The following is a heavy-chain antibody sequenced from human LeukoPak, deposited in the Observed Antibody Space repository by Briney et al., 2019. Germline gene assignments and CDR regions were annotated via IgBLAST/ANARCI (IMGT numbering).Heavy chain of an antibody. CDR1: GYTFTGYY. V-gene: IGHV1-2*02. Sequence: ASVKVSCKASGYTFTGYYMHWVRQAPGQGLEWMGWINPNSGGTNYAQKFQGRVTMTRDTSISTAYMELSRLRSDDTAVYYCARDRVVPAAIFDYWGQGTLVTVSS. CDR3: ARDRVVPAAIFDY. J-gene: IGHJ4*02. CDR2: INPNSGGT. D-gene: IGHD2-2*02.